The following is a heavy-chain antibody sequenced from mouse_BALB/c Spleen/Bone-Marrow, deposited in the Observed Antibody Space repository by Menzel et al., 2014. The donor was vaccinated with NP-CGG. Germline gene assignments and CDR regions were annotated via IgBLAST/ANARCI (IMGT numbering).Heavy chain of an antibody. CDR2: INPSTTYS. J-gene: IGHJ2*01. Sequence: QVQLQQSGAELAKPGASVKMSCKASGYTFTSYWMHWVKQRPGQGLEWIGYINPSTTYSAYNQKFKDQATLTADKSSSTAYMQLSSRPAEDFAVYCCALFYRYYFFVFWGQGTTLTIYS. CDR3: ALFYRYYFFVF. D-gene: IGHD2-14*01. CDR1: GYTFTSYW. V-gene: IGHV1-7*01.